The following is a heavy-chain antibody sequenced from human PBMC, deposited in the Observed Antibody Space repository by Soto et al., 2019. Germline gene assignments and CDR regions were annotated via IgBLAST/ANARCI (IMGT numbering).Heavy chain of an antibody. CDR2: IYYSGST. Sequence: PSEALSLTCTVSGGSISRYYWSWIRQPPGKGLEWIGYIYYSGSTNYNPSLKSRVTISVDTSKNQFSLKLSSVTAADTAVYYCASITYYYDSSGYYPKPDAFDIWGQGTMVTVSS. D-gene: IGHD3-22*01. V-gene: IGHV4-59*01. CDR1: GGSISRYY. J-gene: IGHJ3*02. CDR3: ASITYYYDSSGYYPKPDAFDI.